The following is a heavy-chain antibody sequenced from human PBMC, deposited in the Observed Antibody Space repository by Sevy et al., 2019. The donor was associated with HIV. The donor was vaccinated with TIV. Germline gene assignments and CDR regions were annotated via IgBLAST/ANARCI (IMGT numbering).Heavy chain of an antibody. J-gene: IGHJ4*02. D-gene: IGHD1-26*01. Sequence: GGSLRLSCVASGFTFNSYPMAWVRQAPGKGLEWVSTISASGGSTYYADSVKGRFTISRDNSKNMVNLEMNILRADDTALYYCAKEDYSGYYFDYWGQGTVVTVSS. V-gene: IGHV3-23*01. CDR3: AKEDYSGYYFDY. CDR1: GFTFNSYP. CDR2: ISASGGST.